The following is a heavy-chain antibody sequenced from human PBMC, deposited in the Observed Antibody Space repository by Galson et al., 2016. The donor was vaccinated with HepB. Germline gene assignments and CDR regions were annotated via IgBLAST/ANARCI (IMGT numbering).Heavy chain of an antibody. CDR1: GFTFSRNA. CDR3: ARNSHYNYSPTTIDY. D-gene: IGHD5-24*01. J-gene: IGHJ4*02. Sequence: SLRLSCAASGFTFSRNAMHWVRQAPGKGLEWVAVISYDGTNKYYADSVKGRFTTSRDNSKNTLFMQKNSLRIEDTAVYFCARNSHYNYSPTTIDYWGQGTLVTVSS. V-gene: IGHV3-30-3*01. CDR2: ISYDGTNK.